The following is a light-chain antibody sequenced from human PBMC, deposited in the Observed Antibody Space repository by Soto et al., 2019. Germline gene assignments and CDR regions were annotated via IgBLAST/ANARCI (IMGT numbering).Light chain of an antibody. J-gene: IGKJ1*01. V-gene: IGKV1-5*01. CDR2: AAS. CDR3: QQYNPYSRT. CDR1: QSIGSW. Sequence: DIQMPQSPSTLSASVGDSFTITCRASQSIGSWLAWYQQKPGKAPNLLIYAASSLQSGVPSRFSGSGSGTDFTLTISSLQRDDFAIYYCQQYNPYSRTVGQGNKVDIK.